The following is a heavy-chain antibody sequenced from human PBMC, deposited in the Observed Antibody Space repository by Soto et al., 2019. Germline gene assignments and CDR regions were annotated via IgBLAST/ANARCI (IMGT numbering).Heavy chain of an antibody. CDR1: GYMFSTYD. D-gene: IGHD1-20*01. V-gene: IGHV1-8*01. CDR2: LNHNSGNT. J-gene: IGHJ5*02. CDR3: ARYHRYNWYDEGWFDP. Sequence: QVQLVQSGAEVKKPGASVKVSCKASGYMFSTYDINWVQQAPGQGLEWMGWLNHNSGNTGYAQNYQGRVTMNRNTSINTSYMELSSLGSEYTDVYYCARYHRYNWYDEGWFDPWGQGTLVTVSS.